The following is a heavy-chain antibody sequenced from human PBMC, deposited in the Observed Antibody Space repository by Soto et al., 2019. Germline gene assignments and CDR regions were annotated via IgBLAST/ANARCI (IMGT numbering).Heavy chain of an antibody. V-gene: IGHV1-18*01. Sequence: QVHLVQSGAEVKKPGASVKVSCKGSGYGFTTYGITWARQAPGQGLEWMAWISAHNGKTHYAQKVQRRVTVNRDTSTSTAYIELRSLRYNDTVVYYCARGRYGAFWGQGALVTVPS. CDR3: ARGRYGAF. CDR2: ISAHNGKT. J-gene: IGHJ4*02. D-gene: IGHD3-10*01. CDR1: GYGFTTYG.